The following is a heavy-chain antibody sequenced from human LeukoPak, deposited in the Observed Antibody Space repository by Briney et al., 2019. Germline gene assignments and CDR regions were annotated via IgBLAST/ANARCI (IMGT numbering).Heavy chain of an antibody. CDR2: IYYSGST. CDR3: ARVGDPAGYSIDY. Sequence: SETLSLTCTVSGGSISSGDYYWSWIRQPPGKGLEWIGYIYYSGSTYYNPSLKSRVTISVDTSKNQFSLKLSSVTAADTAVYYYARVGDPAGYSIDYWGQGTLVTVSS. D-gene: IGHD3-9*01. V-gene: IGHV4-30-4*01. CDR1: GGSISSGDYY. J-gene: IGHJ4*02.